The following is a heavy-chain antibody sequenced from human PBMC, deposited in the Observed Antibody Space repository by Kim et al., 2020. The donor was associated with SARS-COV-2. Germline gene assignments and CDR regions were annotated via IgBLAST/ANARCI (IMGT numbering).Heavy chain of an antibody. V-gene: IGHV3-30-3*01. D-gene: IGHD3-22*01. CDR1: GFTFSSYA. CDR3: ARDLYIAAAGTGYYDSSGYYGAFDY. CDR2: ISYDGSNK. J-gene: IGHJ4*02. Sequence: GGSLRLSCAASGFTFSSYAMHWVRQAPGKGLEWVAVISYDGSNKYYADSVKGRFTISRDNSKNTLYLQMNSLRAEDTAVYYCARDLYIAAAGTGYYDSSGYYGAFDYWGQGTLGTVSS.